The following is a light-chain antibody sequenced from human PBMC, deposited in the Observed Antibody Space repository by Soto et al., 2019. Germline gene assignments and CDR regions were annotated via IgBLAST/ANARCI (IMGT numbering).Light chain of an antibody. V-gene: IGKV3-11*01. CDR3: QQRLNWPPG. Sequence: EIFLTQSRDTLSLSPVEIATLTCRASQSVTNYIAWYQQRPGQAPRLLIYDASNRATGVPARFSGSRSGTDFTLTISDLEPADFGLYYCQQRLNWPPGFGQGTKVDIK. J-gene: IGKJ1*01. CDR2: DAS. CDR1: QSVTNY.